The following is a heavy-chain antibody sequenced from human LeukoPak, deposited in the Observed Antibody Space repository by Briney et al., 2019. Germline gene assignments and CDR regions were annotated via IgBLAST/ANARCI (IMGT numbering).Heavy chain of an antibody. J-gene: IGHJ5*02. CDR3: ARSHPRAYGVAGKNWFDP. Sequence: EASVKVSCKGSGYTFTSYGISWVRQAPGQGLEWMGWISAYNGNTNYAQKLQGRVTMTTDTSTSTAYMELRSLRSDDTAVYYCARSHPRAYGVAGKNWFDPWGQGTLVTVSS. D-gene: IGHD6-19*01. CDR2: ISAYNGNT. CDR1: GYTFTSYG. V-gene: IGHV1-18*01.